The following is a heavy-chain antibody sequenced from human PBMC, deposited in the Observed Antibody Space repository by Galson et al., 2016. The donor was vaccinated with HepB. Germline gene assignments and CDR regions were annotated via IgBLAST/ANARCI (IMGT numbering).Heavy chain of an antibody. V-gene: IGHV3-21*01. CDR1: GFNFSDNT. CDR2: ISRSSYYI. Sequence: SLRLSCAVSGFNFSDNTMHWVRQAPGKGLEWVSSISRSSYYIYFADSLKGRFTISRDNAKNSLYLQLNSLRAEDTAVYYCARERYDYVWGTDDYVFDTWGQGTMVTVSS. CDR3: ARERYDYVWGTDDYVFDT. D-gene: IGHD3-16*01. J-gene: IGHJ3*02.